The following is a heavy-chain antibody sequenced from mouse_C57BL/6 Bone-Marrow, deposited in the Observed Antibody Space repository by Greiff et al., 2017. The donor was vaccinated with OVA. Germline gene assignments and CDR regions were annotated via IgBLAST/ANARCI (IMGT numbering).Heavy chain of an antibody. D-gene: IGHD1-1*01. CDR1: GYTFTDHT. CDR2: IYPRDGST. Sequence: QVQLQQSDAELVKPGASVKISCKVSGYTFTDHTIHWMKQRPEQGLEWIGYIYPRDGSTKYNEKFKGKATLTADKSSSSAYMQLNSLTSEDSAVYFCASYYGSSYWYFDVWGTGTTVTVSS. V-gene: IGHV1-78*01. CDR3: ASYYGSSYWYFDV. J-gene: IGHJ1*03.